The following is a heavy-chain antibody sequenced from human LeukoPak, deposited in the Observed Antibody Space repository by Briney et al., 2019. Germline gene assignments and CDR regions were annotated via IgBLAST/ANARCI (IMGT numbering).Heavy chain of an antibody. CDR3: ARVGNTVTTFFYNYYYYYMDV. D-gene: IGHD4-17*01. J-gene: IGHJ6*03. V-gene: IGHV4-59*12. CDR1: RGSISGYS. CDR2: IYYSGDT. Sequence: SETLSLTCTVSRGSISGYSWSWIRQSPGGGLEWIGYIYYSGDTAYNPSLKSRVTISVDTSKNQFSLKLSSVTAADTAVYYCARVGNTVTTFFYNYYYYYMDVWGKGTTVTVSS.